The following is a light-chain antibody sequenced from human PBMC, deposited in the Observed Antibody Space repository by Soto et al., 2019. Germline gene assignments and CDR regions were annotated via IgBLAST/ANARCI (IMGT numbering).Light chain of an antibody. J-gene: IGKJ1*01. CDR1: QSFSRW. V-gene: IGKV1-5*03. Sequence: DIQLTQSPSTLSASVGDSVTITCRASQSFSRWLAWYQQKPGKAPKLLIYETSTLQSGVPSRFSGSGSGTEFPLTINSLQPDDSATYYCQQYNYLWSFGQGTKVEIK. CDR2: ETS. CDR3: QQYNYLWS.